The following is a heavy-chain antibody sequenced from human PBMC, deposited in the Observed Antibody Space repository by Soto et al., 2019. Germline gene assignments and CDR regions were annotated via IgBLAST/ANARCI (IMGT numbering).Heavy chain of an antibody. CDR2: ISAYNGNT. Sequence: VSVKVSCKASGYTFTSYGISWVRQAPGQGLEWMGWISAYNGNTNYAQKLQGRVTMTTDTSTSTAYMELRSLRSDDTAVYYCAREGAWEAVAGFGPDYWGQGTLVTVSS. J-gene: IGHJ4*02. CDR1: GYTFTSYG. V-gene: IGHV1-18*01. CDR3: AREGAWEAVAGFGPDY. D-gene: IGHD6-19*01.